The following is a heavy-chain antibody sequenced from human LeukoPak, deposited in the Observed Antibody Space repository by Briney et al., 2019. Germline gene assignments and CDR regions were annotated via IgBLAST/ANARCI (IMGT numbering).Heavy chain of an antibody. CDR2: INHSGST. CDR3: ARQTY. J-gene: IGHJ4*02. V-gene: IGHV4-34*01. Sequence: KASETLSLTCTVYGGSFSGYYWSWIRQPPGKGLEWIGEINHSGSTNYNPSLKSRVTISVDTSKNQFSLKLSSVTAADTAVYYCARQTYWGQGTLVTVSS. CDR1: GGSFSGYY.